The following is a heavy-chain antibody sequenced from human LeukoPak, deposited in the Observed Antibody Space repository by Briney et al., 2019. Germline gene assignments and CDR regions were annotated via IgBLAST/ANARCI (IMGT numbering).Heavy chain of an antibody. Sequence: PGGSLRLSCAASGFTFSHAWMSWVRQAPGKGLEWVSYISSSGSTIYYADSVKGRFTISRDNAKNSLYLQMNSLRAEDTAVYYCARGCGSSTSCYTEIDYWGQGTLVTVSS. J-gene: IGHJ4*02. CDR2: ISSSGSTI. D-gene: IGHD2-2*02. CDR1: GFTFSHAW. V-gene: IGHV3-11*01. CDR3: ARGCGSSTSCYTEIDY.